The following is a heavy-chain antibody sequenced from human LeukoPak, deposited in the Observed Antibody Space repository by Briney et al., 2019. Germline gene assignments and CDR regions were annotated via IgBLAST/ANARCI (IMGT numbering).Heavy chain of an antibody. CDR2: INPSGGST. CDR1: GYTFTSYY. D-gene: IGHD5-18*01. Sequence: ASVKVSCKASGYTFTSYYMQWVRQAPGQGLEWMGIINPSGGSTSYAQKFQGRVTMTRDTSTSTVYMELSSLRSEDTAVYYCARAWDTAMVKTVMNYYYMDVWGKGTTVTVSS. J-gene: IGHJ6*03. CDR3: ARAWDTAMVKTVMNYYYMDV. V-gene: IGHV1-46*01.